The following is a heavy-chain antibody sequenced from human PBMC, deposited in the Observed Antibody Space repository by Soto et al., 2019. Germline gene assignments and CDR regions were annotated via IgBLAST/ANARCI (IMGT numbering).Heavy chain of an antibody. J-gene: IGHJ6*02. CDR1: GYTFTGYY. CDR3: ARGGIAARPLFLYYYGMDV. D-gene: IGHD6-6*01. V-gene: IGHV1-2*02. Sequence: QVQLVQSGAAVKKPGASVKVSCKASGYTFTGYYMHWVRQAPGQGLEWMGWINPNSGGTNYAQKFQGRVTMTMDTYISTAYMELSRLRSDDTAVYYCARGGIAARPLFLYYYGMDVWGQGTTVTVSS. CDR2: INPNSGGT.